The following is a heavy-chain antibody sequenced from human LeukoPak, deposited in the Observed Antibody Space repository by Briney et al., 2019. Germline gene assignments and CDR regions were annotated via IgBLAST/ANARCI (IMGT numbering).Heavy chain of an antibody. D-gene: IGHD6-13*01. V-gene: IGHV3-9*01. CDR1: GFTFSSYW. J-gene: IGHJ4*02. CDR2: ISWNSGSI. Sequence: GGSLRLSCAASGFTFSSYWMHWVRQAPGKGLEWVSGISWNSGSIGYADSVKGRFTISRDNAKNSLYLQMNSLRAEDTALYYCAKIAAAGSPHWGQGTLVTVSS. CDR3: AKIAAAGSPH.